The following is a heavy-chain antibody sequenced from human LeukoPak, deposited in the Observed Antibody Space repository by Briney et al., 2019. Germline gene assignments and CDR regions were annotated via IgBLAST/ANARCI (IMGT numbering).Heavy chain of an antibody. CDR2: IYSGGSTYT. Sequence: GGSLRLSCAASGFTVSRNHMSWVRQAPGKGLEWVSLIYSGGSTYTYYADSVKGRFTISRDNSKNTLYLQMNSLRAEDTAVYYCASIGEGSDFDYWGQGTLVTVSS. D-gene: IGHD3-3*01. CDR3: ASIGEGSDFDY. V-gene: IGHV3-66*01. J-gene: IGHJ4*02. CDR1: GFTVSRNH.